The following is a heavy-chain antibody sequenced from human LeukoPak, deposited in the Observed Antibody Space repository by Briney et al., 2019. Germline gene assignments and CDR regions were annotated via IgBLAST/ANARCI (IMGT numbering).Heavy chain of an antibody. CDR2: ISSSGSTI. CDR3: AELGITMIGGV. Sequence: GRSLRLSCAASGFTFINYAMNWVRQAPGKGLEWVSYISSSGSTIYYADSVKGRFTISRDNAKNSLYLQMNSLRAEDTAVYYCAELGITMIGGVWGKGTTVTISS. J-gene: IGHJ6*04. D-gene: IGHD3-10*02. V-gene: IGHV3-48*03. CDR1: GFTFINYA.